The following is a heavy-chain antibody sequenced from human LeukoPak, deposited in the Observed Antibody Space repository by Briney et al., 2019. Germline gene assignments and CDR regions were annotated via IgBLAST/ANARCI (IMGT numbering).Heavy chain of an antibody. J-gene: IGHJ4*02. CDR2: ISSLSGTI. CDR1: GFTFRSYE. CDR3: ARDQGGGTSY. D-gene: IGHD1-26*01. Sequence: GGSLRLSCAASGFTFRSYEMNWVRQAPGEGLEWVSYISSLSGTIYYADSVKGRFTISRDNAKNSLYLQMDSLRAKDTAVYYCARDQGGGTSYWGQGTLVTVSS. V-gene: IGHV3-48*01.